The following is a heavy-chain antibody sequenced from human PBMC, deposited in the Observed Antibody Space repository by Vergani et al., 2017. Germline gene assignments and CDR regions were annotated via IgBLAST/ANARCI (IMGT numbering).Heavy chain of an antibody. V-gene: IGHV3-9*01. CDR1: GFTFDDYA. J-gene: IGHJ4*02. D-gene: IGHD5-12*01. CDR3: AKDYNIMGALHY. CDR2: ISWNSGSI. Sequence: EVQLVESGGGLVQPGRSLRLSCAASGFTFDDYAMHWVRQAPGKGLEWVSGISWNSGSIGYADSVTGRFTISRDNSKNTLFLQLKTLRAEDTGVYYCAKDYNIMGALHYWGQGTLVAVSS.